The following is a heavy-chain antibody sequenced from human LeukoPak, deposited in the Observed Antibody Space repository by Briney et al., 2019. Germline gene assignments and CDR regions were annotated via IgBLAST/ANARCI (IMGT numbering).Heavy chain of an antibody. J-gene: IGHJ6*02. CDR1: GFALSSHW. Sequence: GGSLRLSCAASGFALSSHWMTWVRQVPGRGPEWVANVNRDGSETYYLDSVKGRFTISKDNAKNSLYLQMNSLRAEDTALYHCARNNGMDVWGQGTTVSVSS. CDR2: VNRDGSET. CDR3: ARNNGMDV. V-gene: IGHV3-7*03.